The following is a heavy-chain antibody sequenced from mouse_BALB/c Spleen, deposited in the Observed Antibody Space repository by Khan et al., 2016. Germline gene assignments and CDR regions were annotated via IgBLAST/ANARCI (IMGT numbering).Heavy chain of an antibody. V-gene: IGHV1-9*01. CDR2: ILPGSGST. CDR1: GYTLSTYW. J-gene: IGHJ4*01. CDR3: ARWYGMDY. Sequence: QVQLQQSGAELMKPGASVKISCKVTGYTLSTYWIEWVKQRPGHGLEWIGQILPGSGSTKYNEKFKGKATFTADTHSNTAYMQLSSLSSEDSAVYECARWYGMDYWGQGTSVTVSS.